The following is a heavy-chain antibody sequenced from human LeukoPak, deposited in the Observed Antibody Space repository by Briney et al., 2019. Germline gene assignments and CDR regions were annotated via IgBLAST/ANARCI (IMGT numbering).Heavy chain of an antibody. Sequence: GGSLRLSCAASGFTFSSYSMNWVRQAPGKGLEWVSSISSSSSYIYYADSVKGRFTISRDNAKKSLYLQMNSLRAEDTAVYYCASNPQVSHDSSGYSDYWGQGTLVTVSS. CDR2: ISSSSSYI. D-gene: IGHD3-22*01. CDR1: GFTFSSYS. J-gene: IGHJ4*02. CDR3: ASNPQVSHDSSGYSDY. V-gene: IGHV3-21*01.